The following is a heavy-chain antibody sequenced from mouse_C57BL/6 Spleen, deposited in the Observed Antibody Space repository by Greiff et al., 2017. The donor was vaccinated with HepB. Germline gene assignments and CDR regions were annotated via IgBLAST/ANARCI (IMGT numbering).Heavy chain of an antibody. Sequence: VQLQQPGAELVKPGASAKMSCKASGYTFTSYWITWVKQRPGQGLEWIGDIYPGSGTTNYNEKFKSKATLTVDTSSSTAFMQLSSLTSEDSAVYYCARGGLGENWGRCTTLTVSS. D-gene: IGHD2-2*01. CDR1: GYTFTSYW. V-gene: IGHV1-55*01. CDR2: IYPGSGTT. J-gene: IGHJ2*01. CDR3: ARGGLGEN.